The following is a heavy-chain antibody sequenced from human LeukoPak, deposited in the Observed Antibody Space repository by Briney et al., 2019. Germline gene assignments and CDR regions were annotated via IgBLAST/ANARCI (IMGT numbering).Heavy chain of an antibody. J-gene: IGHJ4*02. CDR1: GGSISSYY. CDR2: IYYSGST. D-gene: IGHD3-3*01. V-gene: IGHV4-59*08. Sequence: PSETLSLTCTVSGGSISSYYWSWIRQPPGKGLEWIGYIYYSGSTNYNPSLKSRVTISVDTSKNQFSLKLGSVTAADTAVYYCACSREWLSYFDYWGQGTLVTVSP. CDR3: ACSREWLSYFDY.